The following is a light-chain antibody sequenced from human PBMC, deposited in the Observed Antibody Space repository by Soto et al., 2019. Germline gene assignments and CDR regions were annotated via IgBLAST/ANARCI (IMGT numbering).Light chain of an antibody. J-gene: IGKJ5*01. CDR3: QQYHQWPIT. CDR2: AAS. CDR1: QSLYTN. Sequence: EIVLTQSPATQSVSPGETATLSCRASQSLYTNLAWYQQKPGQTPRVLIYAASTRATGIPGRFTGIGSGTEFTLTISSLQSEDFAVSYCQQYHQWPITFVQGTRLELK. V-gene: IGKV3-15*01.